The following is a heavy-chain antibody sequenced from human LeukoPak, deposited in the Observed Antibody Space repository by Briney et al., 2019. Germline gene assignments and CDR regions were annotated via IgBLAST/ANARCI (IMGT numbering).Heavy chain of an antibody. CDR1: GYSISSGYY. CDR2: IYHSGST. CDR3: ARSSYYYYMDV. Sequence: SETLSLTCTVSGYSISSGYYWGWLRQPPGKGLEWIATIYHSGSTNYNPSLRSRVTISVDTSKNQFSLMLSSVTAADTAMYYCARSSYYYYMDVWGKGTTVTVSS. J-gene: IGHJ6*03. V-gene: IGHV4-38-2*02.